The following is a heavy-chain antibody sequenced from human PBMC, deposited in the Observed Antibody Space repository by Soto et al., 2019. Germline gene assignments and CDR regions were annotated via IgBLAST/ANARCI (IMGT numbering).Heavy chain of an antibody. CDR2: ILSDEINK. CDR1: GFTFSNYA. Sequence: QVQLVESGGGVVQPGRSLRLSCAASGFTFSNYAMHWVRQAPGKGLEWVAAILSDEINKYSADSVKGRFTISSDNSKNTLYLAMNSLRPWDTAGYYCAIIATSGGGDAFDIWGQGTMVTVSS. J-gene: IGHJ3*02. D-gene: IGHD6-13*01. V-gene: IGHV3-30-3*01. CDR3: AIIATSGGGDAFDI.